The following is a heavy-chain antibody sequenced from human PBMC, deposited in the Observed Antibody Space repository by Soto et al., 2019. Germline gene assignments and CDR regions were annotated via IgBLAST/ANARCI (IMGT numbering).Heavy chain of an antibody. CDR3: ARVVVAAIEYYYYYMDV. Sequence: SETLSLTCTVSGGSISSYYWSWIRQPPGKGLEWIGYIYYSGSTNYNPSLKSRVTISVDTSKNQFSLKLSSVTAADTAVYYCARVVVAAIEYYYYYMDVWGKGTTVTVSS. V-gene: IGHV4-59*01. J-gene: IGHJ6*03. D-gene: IGHD2-15*01. CDR1: GGSISSYY. CDR2: IYYSGST.